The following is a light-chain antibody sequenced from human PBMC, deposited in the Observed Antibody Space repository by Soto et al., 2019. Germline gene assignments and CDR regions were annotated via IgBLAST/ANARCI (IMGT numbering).Light chain of an antibody. V-gene: IGKV3-11*01. CDR1: QSVSSY. CDR3: QQRNNWPPWT. CDR2: DAS. J-gene: IGKJ1*01. Sequence: EVVLTQSPATLSLSPGERATLSCRASQSVSSYLAWYQQKPGQAPRLLIYDASNRATGIPARFSGSGSGTDFTLTNSSLEPEDFAVYYCQQRNNWPPWTCGQGTKVEIK.